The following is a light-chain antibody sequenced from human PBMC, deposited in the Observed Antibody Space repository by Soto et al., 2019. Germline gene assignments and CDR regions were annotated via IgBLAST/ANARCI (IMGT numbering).Light chain of an antibody. J-gene: IGKJ1*01. CDR2: GTS. Sequence: EIVLTQSPGTLSLSPGERATLSCRTTQRISTAFLAWYRQKPGQAPRLLIYGTSNRATGIPDRFSASGSGIDFTLPISRLEPEDFAVYYCQPYSHSRWTFGQGTKVAIK. CDR1: QRISTAF. V-gene: IGKV3-20*01. CDR3: QPYSHSRWT.